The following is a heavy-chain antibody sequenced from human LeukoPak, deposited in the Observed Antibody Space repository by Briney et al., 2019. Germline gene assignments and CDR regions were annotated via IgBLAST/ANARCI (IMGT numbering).Heavy chain of an antibody. Sequence: GRSLRLSSAPSGFTFTSYCMQCVREAPGEGLWWVSRISSDGSSTTYADSVKGRFTVARDNAKDTLYLQMNSLRAEDTAVYYCAKAHGQQLDLSSRVDYWGQGNLVNGSS. CDR2: ISSDGSST. CDR1: GFTFTSYC. V-gene: IGHV3-74*01. D-gene: IGHD6-13*01. J-gene: IGHJ4*02. CDR3: AKAHGQQLDLSSRVDY.